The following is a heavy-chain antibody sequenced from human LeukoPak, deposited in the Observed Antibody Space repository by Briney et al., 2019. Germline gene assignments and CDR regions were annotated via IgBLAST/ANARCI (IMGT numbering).Heavy chain of an antibody. Sequence: SETLSLTCTVSGGSISSSSYYWGWIRQPPGKGLEWIGRIFTSGGNSNYNPSLKSRVTISVDTSKNQFSLKLSSVTAADTAVYYCARRLPSKVRSGYVTMRGRWFDPWGQGTLVTVSS. CDR3: ARRLPSKVRSGYVTMRGRWFDP. J-gene: IGHJ5*02. CDR2: IFTSGGNS. V-gene: IGHV4-39*07. CDR1: GGSISSSSYY. D-gene: IGHD3-22*01.